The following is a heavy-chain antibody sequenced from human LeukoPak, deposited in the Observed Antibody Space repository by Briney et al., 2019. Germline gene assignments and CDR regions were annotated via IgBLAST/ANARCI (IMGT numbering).Heavy chain of an antibody. D-gene: IGHD3-10*01. CDR2: ISSSSNYI. Sequence: PGGSLRLSCAASTFTFSSYSMNWVRQAPGKGLEWVSSISSSSNYIYYADSVKGRFTISRDNAKNSLYLQMNSLRAEDTAVYYCARDPTSYYYGSGSPHYFDYWGQGTLVTVSS. V-gene: IGHV3-21*01. J-gene: IGHJ4*02. CDR1: TFTFSSYS. CDR3: ARDPTSYYYGSGSPHYFDY.